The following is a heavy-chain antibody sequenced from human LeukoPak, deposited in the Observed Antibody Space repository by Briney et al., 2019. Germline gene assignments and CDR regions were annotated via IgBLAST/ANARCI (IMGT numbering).Heavy chain of an antibody. CDR1: GGSISSGGYS. V-gene: IGHV4-61*02. D-gene: IGHD3-10*01. Sequence: PSETLSLTCAVSGGSISSGGYSWSWIRQPAGKGLEWIGRLYTSGSTNYNPSFKSRVTISVDTSKNQFSLKLSSVTAADTAVYYCARQHMIRGVIPYYYYMDVWGKGTTVTISS. CDR2: LYTSGST. J-gene: IGHJ6*03. CDR3: ARQHMIRGVIPYYYYMDV.